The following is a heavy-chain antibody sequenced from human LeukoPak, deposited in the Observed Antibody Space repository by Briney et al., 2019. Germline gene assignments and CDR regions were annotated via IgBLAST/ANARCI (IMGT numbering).Heavy chain of an antibody. Sequence: GGSLRLSCAASGFTVSSNYMSWVRQAPGKGLEWVSVIYSGGSTYYADSVKGRFTISRDNSKNTLYLQMNSLRGEDTAVYYCARGQNYGSGSYHPLYYYMDVWGKGTTVTISS. J-gene: IGHJ6*03. D-gene: IGHD3-10*01. CDR1: GFTVSSNY. V-gene: IGHV3-53*01. CDR2: IYSGGST. CDR3: ARGQNYGSGSYHPLYYYMDV.